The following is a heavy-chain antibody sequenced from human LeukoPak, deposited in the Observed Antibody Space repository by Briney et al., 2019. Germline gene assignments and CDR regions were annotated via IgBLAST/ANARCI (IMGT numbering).Heavy chain of an antibody. Sequence: PSQTLSLTCTVSGDSISSGNYYWSWIRQPAGKGLEWIGRTYSSGSTYYNPSLKSRVTISVDTSKNQFSLNLNSVAAADTAVYFCARGVSGTYFDSWGLGALVTVSS. D-gene: IGHD6-19*01. CDR2: TYSSGST. J-gene: IGHJ4*02. CDR1: GDSISSGNYY. V-gene: IGHV4-61*02. CDR3: ARGVSGTYFDS.